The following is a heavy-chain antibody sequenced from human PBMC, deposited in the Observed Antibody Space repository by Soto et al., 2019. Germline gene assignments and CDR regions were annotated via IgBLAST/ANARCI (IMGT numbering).Heavy chain of an antibody. Sequence: QVQLVQSGAEVKKPGSSVKVSCKASGCTFSNYVVNWVRQAPGQGLEWMGRIIPLSGAANYEQKFQGRVTITADKSTRTSYMDLSSLRSEDTAVYYCAGDMTRIVVPYCDFWGQGTLVTVSS. D-gene: IGHD4-17*01. CDR1: GCTFSNYV. CDR3: AGDMTRIVVPYCDF. J-gene: IGHJ4*02. V-gene: IGHV1-69*06. CDR2: IIPLSGAA.